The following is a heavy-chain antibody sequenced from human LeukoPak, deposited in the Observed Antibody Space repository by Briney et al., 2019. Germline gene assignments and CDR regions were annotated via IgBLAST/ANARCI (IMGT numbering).Heavy chain of an antibody. CDR1: GFTFSSYL. V-gene: IGHV3-7*01. CDR3: ARDLGDTSGYYFDY. Sequence: PGGSLRLSCAASGFTFSSYLMSCVRQAPGKGLEWVANINQDGSEKFYVDSVKGRFTISRDNAKNSLYLQMNSLRAEDTAVYYCARDLGDTSGYYFDYWGQGTLVTVSS. CDR2: INQDGSEK. J-gene: IGHJ4*02. D-gene: IGHD3-22*01.